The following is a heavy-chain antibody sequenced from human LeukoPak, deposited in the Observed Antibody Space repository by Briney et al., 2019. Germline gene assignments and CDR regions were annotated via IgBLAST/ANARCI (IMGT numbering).Heavy chain of an antibody. Sequence: PGGSLRLSCAASGFTFDDYAMHWVRQAPGKGLEWVSGISWNSGSIGYADSVKGRFNIYRDNAKNSLYLQMNSLRAEDTALYYCAKDKGSSGWQGFDYWGQGTLVTVSS. V-gene: IGHV3-9*01. CDR3: AKDKGSSGWQGFDY. J-gene: IGHJ4*02. CDR2: ISWNSGSI. D-gene: IGHD6-19*01. CDR1: GFTFDDYA.